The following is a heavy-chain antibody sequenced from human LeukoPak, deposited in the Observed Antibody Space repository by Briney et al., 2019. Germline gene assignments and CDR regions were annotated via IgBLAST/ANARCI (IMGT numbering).Heavy chain of an antibody. J-gene: IGHJ4*02. CDR2: ISGSGGST. V-gene: IGHV3-23*01. CDR1: GFTFSSYA. Sequence: GGSLTLSCAASGFTFSSYAMSWVRQAPGKGLEWVSAISGSGGSTYYADSVKGRFTISRDNSKNTLYLQMDSLRAEDTAVYYCAKVEWFGEYYFDDWGQGTLVTVSS. D-gene: IGHD3-10*01. CDR3: AKVEWFGEYYFDD.